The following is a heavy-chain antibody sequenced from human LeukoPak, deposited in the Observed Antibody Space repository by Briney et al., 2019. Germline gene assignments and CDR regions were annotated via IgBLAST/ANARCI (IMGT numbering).Heavy chain of an antibody. CDR2: ISYDGSNK. CDR1: GFTFSSYG. V-gene: IGHV3-30*18. D-gene: IGHD3-10*01. Sequence: PGGSLRLSCAASGFTFSSYGMHWVRQAPGKGREGVADISYDGSNKYYADSVKGRFTISRDNSKNTLYLQMNSLRAEDTAVYYCAKTSITMVRGATSSLDYWGQGTLVTVSS. CDR3: AKTSITMVRGATSSLDY. J-gene: IGHJ4*02.